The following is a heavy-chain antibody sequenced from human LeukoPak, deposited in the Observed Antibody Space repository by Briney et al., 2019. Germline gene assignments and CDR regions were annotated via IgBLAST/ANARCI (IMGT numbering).Heavy chain of an antibody. Sequence: SETLSLTCTVSGASISSYFWNWIRQSPGKGLEWIAYIYYRGSTNYNPSLESRITTSVDTSKNQFSLKLSSVTAADTAVYYCAITLSCGWPHDVFDIWGQGTMVTVSS. J-gene: IGHJ3*02. CDR2: IYYRGST. V-gene: IGHV4-59*01. CDR3: AITLSCGWPHDVFDI. D-gene: IGHD6-19*01. CDR1: GASISSYF.